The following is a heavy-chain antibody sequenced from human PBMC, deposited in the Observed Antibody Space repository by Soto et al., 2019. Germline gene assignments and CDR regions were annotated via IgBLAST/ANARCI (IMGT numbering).Heavy chain of an antibody. Sequence: GGSLRLSCAASGFTFSSYAMSWVRQAPGKGLEWVSAISGSGGSTYYADSVKGRFTISRDNSKNTLYLQMNSLRAEDTAVYYCAKGYCSGGSCYLGLGDVWGKGTTVTVSS. D-gene: IGHD2-15*01. J-gene: IGHJ6*04. CDR3: AKGYCSGGSCYLGLGDV. CDR2: ISGSGGST. V-gene: IGHV3-23*01. CDR1: GFTFSSYA.